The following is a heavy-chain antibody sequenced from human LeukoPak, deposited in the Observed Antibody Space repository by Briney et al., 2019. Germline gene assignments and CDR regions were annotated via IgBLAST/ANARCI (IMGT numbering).Heavy chain of an antibody. CDR2: ISGSGGST. Sequence: PGGSLRLSCAASGFTFSSYAMSWVRQAPGKGLEWVSAISGSGGSTYYADSVKGRFTISRDNSKNTLYLQMNSLRAEDTAVYYCAKDSRYYGAAPEIDYWGQGTLVTVSS. V-gene: IGHV3-23*01. D-gene: IGHD4-17*01. J-gene: IGHJ4*02. CDR1: GFTFSSYA. CDR3: AKDSRYYGAAPEIDY.